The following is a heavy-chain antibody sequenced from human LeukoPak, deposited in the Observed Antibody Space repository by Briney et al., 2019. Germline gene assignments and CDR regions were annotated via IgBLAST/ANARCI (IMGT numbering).Heavy chain of an antibody. CDR2: LNPNIGDT. D-gene: IGHD1-20*01. J-gene: IGHJ5*02. CDR3: ARKPITGKTDDNWFDL. Sequence: ASVKVSCKASGYTFTDYYMHWVRQAPGPGLEWMGWLNPNIGDTNYAQKFQGRVTMTRDTSIRTAFMEVSSLRSDDTAVFYCARKPITGKTDDNWFDLWGQGTLVTVSS. CDR1: GYTFTDYY. V-gene: IGHV1-2*02.